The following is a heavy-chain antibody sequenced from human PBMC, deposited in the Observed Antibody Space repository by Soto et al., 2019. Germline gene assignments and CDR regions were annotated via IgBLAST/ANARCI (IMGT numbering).Heavy chain of an antibody. V-gene: IGHV3-66*01. J-gene: IGHJ4*02. CDR1: GFTFSSYA. CDR3: ARDSHSLGYCSGGSCYGPLYY. CDR2: IYSGGST. Sequence: GGSLRLSCAASGFTFSSYAMSWVRQAPGKGLEWVSVIYSGGSTYYADSVKGRFTISGDNSKNTLYLQMNSLRAEDTAVYYCARDSHSLGYCSGGSCYGPLYYWGQGTLVTVSS. D-gene: IGHD2-15*01.